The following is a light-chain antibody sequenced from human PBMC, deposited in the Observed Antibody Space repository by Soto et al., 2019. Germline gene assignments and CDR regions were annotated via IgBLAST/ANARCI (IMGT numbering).Light chain of an antibody. CDR2: EVS. CDR3: SSYTTSSTYV. J-gene: IGLJ1*01. Sequence: QSALTQPASVSGSPGQSITISCTGTSIDVGGYNSVSWYQQHPGKAPKLMVYEVSNRPSGVSSRFSGSKSGNTASLTISGLQAEDEADYYCSSYTTSSTYVFGTGTRVTVL. V-gene: IGLV2-14*01. CDR1: SIDVGGYNS.